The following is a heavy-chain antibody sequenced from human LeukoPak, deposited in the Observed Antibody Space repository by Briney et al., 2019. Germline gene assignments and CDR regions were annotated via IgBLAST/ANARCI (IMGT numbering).Heavy chain of an antibody. Sequence: PEGSLRLSCAASGFTVSSNYMSWVRQAPGKGLEWVSVIYSGGRTYYADSVKGRFTITRDNSKNTLYLQMNSLRAEDTAVYYCAGTTCGGDCYSEYWGQGTQVTVSS. CDR2: IYSGGRT. V-gene: IGHV3-53*01. CDR1: GFTVSSNY. CDR3: AGTTCGGDCYSEY. D-gene: IGHD2-21*02. J-gene: IGHJ4*02.